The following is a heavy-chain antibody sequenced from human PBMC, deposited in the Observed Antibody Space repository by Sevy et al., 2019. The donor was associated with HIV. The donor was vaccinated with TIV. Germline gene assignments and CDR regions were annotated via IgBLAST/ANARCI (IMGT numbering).Heavy chain of an antibody. J-gene: IGHJ6*03. V-gene: IGHV4-59*01. CDR1: GVSISSDY. CDR3: ARSVAANYMDV. CDR2: IHHSGNS. D-gene: IGHD1-26*01. Sequence: SETLSLTCRVSGVSISSDYWSWIRQPPGKEPEWIGYIHHSGNSNYKTSLKSRVTMSVDTSKNQFSLNLRSMSAADTAVYYCARSVAANYMDVWGKGTTVTVSS.